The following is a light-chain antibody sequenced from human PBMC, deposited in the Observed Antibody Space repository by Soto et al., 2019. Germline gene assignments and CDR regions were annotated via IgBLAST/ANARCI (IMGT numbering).Light chain of an antibody. CDR2: DVS. V-gene: IGLV2-11*01. J-gene: IGLJ1*01. CDR1: SSDVGGYNY. Sequence: QSALTQPRSVSGSPGQSVTISCTGTSSDVGGYNYVSWYQQHPGKAPKLMIYDVSKRPSGVPDRFSGSKSGNTASLTISGLQAEDEADYYCCSHAGSYTFEVFGTGTKVTLL. CDR3: CSHAGSYTFEV.